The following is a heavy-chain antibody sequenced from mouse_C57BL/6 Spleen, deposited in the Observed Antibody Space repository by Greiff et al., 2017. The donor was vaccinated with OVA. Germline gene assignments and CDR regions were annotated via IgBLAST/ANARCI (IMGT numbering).Heavy chain of an antibody. CDR2: IRSKSNNYAT. J-gene: IGHJ2*01. CDR3: VRHGGLDY. V-gene: IGHV10-1*01. Sequence: DVQLVESGGGLVQPKGSLKLSCAASGFSFNTYAMNWVRQAPGKGLEWVARIRSKSNNYATYYADSVKDRFTISRDDSESMLYLQMNNWNTEDTAMYDCVRHGGLDYWGQGTTLTVSS. CDR1: GFSFNTYA.